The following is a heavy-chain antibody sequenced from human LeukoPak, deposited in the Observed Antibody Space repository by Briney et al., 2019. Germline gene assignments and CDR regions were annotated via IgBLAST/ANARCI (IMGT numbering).Heavy chain of an antibody. CDR3: AREVGAPPDY. Sequence: SETLSLTCAAYGGSFSGYYWSWIRQPPGKGLEWIGEINHSGSTNYNPSLKSRVTISVDTSKNQFSLKLSSVTAADTAVYYCAREVGAPPDYWGQGTLVTVSS. V-gene: IGHV4-34*01. CDR1: GGSFSGYY. D-gene: IGHD1-26*01. J-gene: IGHJ4*02. CDR2: INHSGST.